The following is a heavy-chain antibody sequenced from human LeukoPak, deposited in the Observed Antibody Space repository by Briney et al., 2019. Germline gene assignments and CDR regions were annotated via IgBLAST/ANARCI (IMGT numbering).Heavy chain of an antibody. CDR2: IYHSGST. J-gene: IGHJ3*02. CDR1: SYSISSGYY. CDR3: ARHRSGPNAFDI. V-gene: IGHV4-38-2*01. D-gene: IGHD3-3*01. Sequence: SETLSLTCAVSSYSISSGYYWGWIRQPPGKGLEWIGSIYHSGSTYYNPSLKSLVTISVNTSKNQFSLKLSSVTAADTAVYYCARHRSGPNAFDIWGQGTTVTVSS.